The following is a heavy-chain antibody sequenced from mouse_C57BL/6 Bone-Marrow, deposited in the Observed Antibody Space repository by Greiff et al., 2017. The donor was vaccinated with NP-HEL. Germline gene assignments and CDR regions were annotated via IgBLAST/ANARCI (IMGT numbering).Heavy chain of an antibody. CDR3: AGDYDGYWYFDV. Sequence: QLVESGPGLVKPSQSLFLTCSITGFPFTSGYYWFLIRQSPGNLLELLVFITHSGATFYNPSLQSPISITRQTSKNQFFLQLNSVTTEDTAMYYCAGDYDGYWYFDVWGTGTTVTVSS. CDR1: GFPFTSGYY. CDR2: ITHSGAT. D-gene: IGHD2-3*01. J-gene: IGHJ1*03. V-gene: IGHV12-3*01.